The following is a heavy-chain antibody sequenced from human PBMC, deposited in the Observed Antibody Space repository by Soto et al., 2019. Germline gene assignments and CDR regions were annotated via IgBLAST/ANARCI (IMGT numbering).Heavy chain of an antibody. CDR1: GGTFSSYT. D-gene: IGHD5-12*01. V-gene: IGHV1-69*08. J-gene: IGHJ6*03. Sequence: QVPLVQSGAEVKKPGSSVKVSCKASGGTFSSYTISWVRQAPGQGLEWMGRIIPILGIANYAQKFQGRVTITADKTTSTAYMELSSLRSEDTAVYYCAREGGDGYNFGSPVYYYYYMDVWGKGTTVTVSS. CDR2: IIPILGIA. CDR3: AREGGDGYNFGSPVYYYYYMDV.